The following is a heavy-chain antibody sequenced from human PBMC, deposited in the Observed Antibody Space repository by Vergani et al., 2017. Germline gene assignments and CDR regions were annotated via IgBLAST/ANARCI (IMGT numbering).Heavy chain of an antibody. Sequence: EVQLVQSGAEVKKPGESLRISCKGSGYSFTSYWISWVRQMPGKGLEWMGRIDPSDSYTNYSPSFQGHVTISADKSISTAYLQWSSLKASDTAMYYCARRGGYSHDYYGMDVWGQGTTVTVSS. CDR1: GYSFTSYW. D-gene: IGHD3-22*01. J-gene: IGHJ6*02. CDR3: ARRGGYSHDYYGMDV. V-gene: IGHV5-10-1*03. CDR2: IDPSDSYT.